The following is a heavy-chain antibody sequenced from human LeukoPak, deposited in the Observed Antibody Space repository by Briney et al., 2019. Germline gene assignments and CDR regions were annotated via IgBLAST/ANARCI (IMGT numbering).Heavy chain of an antibody. V-gene: IGHV3-30*03. Sequence: PGRSLRLSCAASGFTFSSYGMHWVRQAPGKGLEWVADISSDGSKKYQADSVTGRFTISRDNSKNTLYLQMNRLRGEDTAVYYCARVRQQGLFYSFSMGVWGQGSTV. J-gene: IGHJ6*01. CDR1: GFTFSSYG. CDR2: ISSDGSKK. CDR3: ARVRQQGLFYSFSMGV. D-gene: IGHD2-21*01.